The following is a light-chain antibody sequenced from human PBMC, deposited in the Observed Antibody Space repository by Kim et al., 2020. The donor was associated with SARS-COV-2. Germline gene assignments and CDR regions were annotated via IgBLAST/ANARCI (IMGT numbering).Light chain of an antibody. V-gene: IGLV3-1*01. CDR3: QAWDSILRV. CDR1: KLGDKY. CDR2: QDS. J-gene: IGLJ3*02. Sequence: SYELTQPPSVSVSPGQTASITCSGDKLGDKYACWYQQKPGQSPVLVIYQDSKRPSGIPERFSGSNSGNTPTLTISGPQAMDEADYYCQAWDSILRVFGGG.